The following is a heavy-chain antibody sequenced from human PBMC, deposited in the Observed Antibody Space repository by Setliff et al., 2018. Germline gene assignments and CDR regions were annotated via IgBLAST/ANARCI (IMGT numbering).Heavy chain of an antibody. CDR3: ARGGYYYIRSYFDY. J-gene: IGHJ4*02. D-gene: IGHD3-22*01. CDR1: GYSISSGYY. CDR2: IYHSGST. Sequence: SETLSLTCAVSGYSISSGYYWGWIRQPPGKGLEWIGSIYHSGSTYYNPSLKSRVTISVDTSKNQFSLKLSSVTAADTAVYYCARGGYYYIRSYFDYWGQGTLVTVSS. V-gene: IGHV4-38-2*01.